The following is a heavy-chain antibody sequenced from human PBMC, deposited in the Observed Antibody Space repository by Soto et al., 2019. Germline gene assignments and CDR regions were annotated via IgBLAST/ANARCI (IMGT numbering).Heavy chain of an antibody. D-gene: IGHD4-17*01. CDR1: GGSIGSYH. Sequence: LSLTCTVSGGSIGSYHWSWVRQPPGKGLEWIASVYYTGTTNYNPSLGSRVTISIDAPENQISLKLTSVTAADTAFYYCARDTVLTGMFDLWGQGTLVTVSS. J-gene: IGHJ5*02. CDR2: VYYTGTT. V-gene: IGHV4-59*01. CDR3: ARDTVLTGMFDL.